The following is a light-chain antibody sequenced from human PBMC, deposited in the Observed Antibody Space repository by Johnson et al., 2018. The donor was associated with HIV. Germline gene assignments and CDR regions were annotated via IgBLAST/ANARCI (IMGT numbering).Light chain of an antibody. CDR3: GTWDSRLSAYV. CDR2: DTY. Sequence: QSVLTQPPSVSAAPGQKVTISCSGSSSNIGNNYVSWYQQLPGTAPKLLIYDTYKRPSGIPDRFSGSKSGTSATLGITGLQTGDEADYYCGTWDSRLSAYVFGAVTQVTVL. V-gene: IGLV1-51*01. J-gene: IGLJ1*01. CDR1: SSNIGNNY.